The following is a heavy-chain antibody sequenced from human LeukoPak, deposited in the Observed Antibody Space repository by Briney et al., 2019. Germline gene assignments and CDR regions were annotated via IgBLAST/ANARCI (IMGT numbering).Heavy chain of an antibody. D-gene: IGHD5-18*01. CDR2: KSYDGSNK. Sequence: GGSLRLSCAASGFTFSSYGMHWVRQAPGKGLEWVAVKSYDGSNKYYADSVKGRFTISRDNSKNTLYLQMNSLRAEDTAVYYCAKEGGGYSYGPHPDYWGQGTLVTVSS. V-gene: IGHV3-30*18. CDR1: GFTFSSYG. CDR3: AKEGGGYSYGPHPDY. J-gene: IGHJ4*02.